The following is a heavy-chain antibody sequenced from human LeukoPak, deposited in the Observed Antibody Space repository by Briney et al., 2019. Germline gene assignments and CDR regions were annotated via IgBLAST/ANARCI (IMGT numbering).Heavy chain of an antibody. CDR2: IIPILGIA. CDR3: ASYDSSGYQTFQH. V-gene: IGHV1-69*04. Sequence: GSSVKVSCKASGGTFSSYAISWVRQAPRQGLEWMGRIIPILGIANYAQKFQGRVTITADKSTSTAYMELSSLRSEDTAVYYCASYDSSGYQTFQHWGQGTLVTVSS. CDR1: GGTFSSYA. D-gene: IGHD3-22*01. J-gene: IGHJ1*01.